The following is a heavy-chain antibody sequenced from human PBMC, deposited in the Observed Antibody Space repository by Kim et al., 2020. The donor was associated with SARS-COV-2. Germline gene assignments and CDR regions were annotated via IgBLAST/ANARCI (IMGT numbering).Heavy chain of an antibody. J-gene: IGHJ4*02. Sequence: SSSSTIYYADSMKGRLTTSRDNAKDSMYLQVNSLRAEDTAVYYCAANWAHYWGQGTLVTVSS. CDR3: AANWAHY. CDR2: SSSSTI. D-gene: IGHD7-27*01. V-gene: IGHV3-48*04.